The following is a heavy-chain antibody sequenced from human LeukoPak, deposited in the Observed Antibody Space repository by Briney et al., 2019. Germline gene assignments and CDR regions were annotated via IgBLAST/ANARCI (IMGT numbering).Heavy chain of an antibody. CDR2: TWYDGSNK. Sequence: GGSLRLSCAASGFTFSSYGMHWVRQAPGKGLEWVAVTWYDGSNKYYADSVKGRFTISRDNPKNTLYLQMNSLRVEDTAVYYCARVHWGNYYLNAFDIWGQGAMVTVSS. CDR1: GFTFSSYG. J-gene: IGHJ3*02. V-gene: IGHV3-33*01. D-gene: IGHD3-10*01. CDR3: ARVHWGNYYLNAFDI.